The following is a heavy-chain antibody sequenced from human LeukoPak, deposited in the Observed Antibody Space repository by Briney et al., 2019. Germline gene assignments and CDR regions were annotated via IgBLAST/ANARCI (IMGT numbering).Heavy chain of an antibody. CDR2: ISGSGDNT. CDR3: AKRVVEGILPLAFDL. CDR1: GFTFSSYA. V-gene: IGHV3-23*01. D-gene: IGHD3-3*01. Sequence: GGSLRLSCAASGFTFSSYAMSWVRQAPGKGLEWVSGISGSGDNTYYADSVKGRLTISRDNSKNTLYLQMNSLRAEDTAVYYCAKRVVEGILPLAFDLWGQGTMVTVSS. J-gene: IGHJ3*01.